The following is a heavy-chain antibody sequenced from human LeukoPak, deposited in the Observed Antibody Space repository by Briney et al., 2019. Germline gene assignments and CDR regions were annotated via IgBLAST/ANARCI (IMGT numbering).Heavy chain of an antibody. Sequence: GGSLRLSCAASGFTFSSYAMSWVRQAPRKGLEWVSSISGSGGSTYYADSVKGRFTISRDNSKNTLYLQMNSLRAEDTAVYYCAKGYGSGPLGYWGQGTLVTVSS. V-gene: IGHV3-23*01. CDR1: GFTFSSYA. CDR3: AKGYGSGPLGY. CDR2: ISGSGGST. D-gene: IGHD3-10*01. J-gene: IGHJ4*02.